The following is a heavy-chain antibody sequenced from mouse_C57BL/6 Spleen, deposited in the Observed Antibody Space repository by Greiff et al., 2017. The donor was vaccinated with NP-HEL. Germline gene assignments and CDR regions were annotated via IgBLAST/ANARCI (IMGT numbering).Heavy chain of an antibody. Sequence: QVQLQQPGAELVKPGASVKMSCKASGYTFTSYWLTLVKQRPGQGLEWIGDIYPGSGSTNYNEKFKSKATLTVDTSSSTAYMQLSSLTSEDSAGYHCARERGGGYYAMDYWGQGTSVTVSS. CDR1: GYTFTSYW. V-gene: IGHV1-55*01. CDR2: IYPGSGST. J-gene: IGHJ4*01. CDR3: ARERGGGYYAMDY.